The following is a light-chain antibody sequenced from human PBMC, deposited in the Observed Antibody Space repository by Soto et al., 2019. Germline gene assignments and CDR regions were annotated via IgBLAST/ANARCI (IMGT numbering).Light chain of an antibody. CDR1: QSISSY. CDR3: PQSYSTPLT. J-gene: IGKJ4*01. V-gene: IGKV1-39*01. Sequence: DIPRTQSPSSLSASVGDRVTITCRASQSISSYLNWDQQKPGKAPKLLIYAASILQSGAPSRFSGSGSGTDFTLNISSLQREDFATYYCPQSYSTPLTFGGGTKEEIK. CDR2: AAS.